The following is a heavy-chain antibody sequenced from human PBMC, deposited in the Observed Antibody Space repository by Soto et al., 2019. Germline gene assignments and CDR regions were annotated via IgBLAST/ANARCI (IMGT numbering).Heavy chain of an antibody. D-gene: IGHD3-10*01. CDR1: GGSISSSSYY. CDR3: ARLELLWFGELSYFDY. J-gene: IGHJ4*02. Sequence: SETLSLTCTVSGGSISSSSYYWGWIRQPPGKGLEWIGSIYYSGSTYYNPSLKSRVTISVDTSKNQFSLKLSSVTAADTAVYYCARLELLWFGELSYFDYWGQGTLVTVS. V-gene: IGHV4-39*01. CDR2: IYYSGST.